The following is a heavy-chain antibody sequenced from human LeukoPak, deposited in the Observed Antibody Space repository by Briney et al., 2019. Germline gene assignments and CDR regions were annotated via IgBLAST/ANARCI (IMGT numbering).Heavy chain of an antibody. Sequence: SETLSLTCAVSGGSISSSNWWSWVRQPPGKGLEWIGEIYHSGSTNYNPSLKSRVTISVDKSKNQFSLKLSSVTAADTAVYYCARGRITIFGVVTPFDYWGQGTLVTVSS. J-gene: IGHJ4*02. CDR2: IYHSGST. CDR3: ARGRITIFGVVTPFDY. D-gene: IGHD3-3*01. CDR1: GGSISSSNW. V-gene: IGHV4-4*02.